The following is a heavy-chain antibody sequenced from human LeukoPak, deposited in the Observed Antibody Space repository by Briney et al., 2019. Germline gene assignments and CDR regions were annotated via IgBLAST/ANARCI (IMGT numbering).Heavy chain of an antibody. D-gene: IGHD6-13*01. CDR3: ARGVAAGTYYFDY. J-gene: IGHJ4*02. CDR1: GGSISSGGYS. Sequence: SQTLSLTCAVSGGSISSGGYSWSWIRQPPGKGLEWLGYIYHSGSTYYNPSLKSRVTISVDRSKNQFSLKLSSVTAADTAVYYCARGVAAGTYYFDYWGQGTLVTVSS. V-gene: IGHV4-30-2*01. CDR2: IYHSGST.